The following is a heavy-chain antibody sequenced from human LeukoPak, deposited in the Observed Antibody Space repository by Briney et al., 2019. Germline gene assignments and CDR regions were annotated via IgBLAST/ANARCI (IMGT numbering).Heavy chain of an antibody. V-gene: IGHV3-23*01. CDR1: GFTFSSYA. Sequence: GGSLRLSCAASGFTFSSYAMSWVRQAPGKGLEWVSAISGSGGSTYYADSVKGRFTISRDNAKNSLYLQMNSLRAEDTAVYYCASFSITMIPEDYWGQGTLVTVSS. J-gene: IGHJ4*02. D-gene: IGHD3-22*01. CDR3: ASFSITMIPEDY. CDR2: ISGSGGST.